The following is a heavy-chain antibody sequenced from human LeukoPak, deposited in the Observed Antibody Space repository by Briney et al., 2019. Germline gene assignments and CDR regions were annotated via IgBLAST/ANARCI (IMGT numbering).Heavy chain of an antibody. Sequence: GGSLRLSCAASGFTFTSYAMSWVRQAPGKGLEWVSAISGSGGSTYYADSVKGRFTISRDNSKNTLYLQMNSLRAEDTAVYYCAKDLAPYVVVPAATDYWGQGTLVTVSS. CDR3: AKDLAPYVVVPAATDY. D-gene: IGHD2-2*01. CDR2: ISGSGGST. J-gene: IGHJ4*02. CDR1: GFTFTSYA. V-gene: IGHV3-23*01.